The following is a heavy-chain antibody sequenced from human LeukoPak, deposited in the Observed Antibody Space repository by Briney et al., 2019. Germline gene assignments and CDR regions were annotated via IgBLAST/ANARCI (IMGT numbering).Heavy chain of an antibody. CDR2: LSYDGRDK. CDR1: GFTFSSFG. V-gene: IGHV3-30*18. D-gene: IGHD2-2*01. J-gene: IGHJ4*02. CDR3: AKDDLGYCSSTSCYAVDY. Sequence: PGGSLRLSCAASGFTFSSFGMHWVRQAPGKGLEWVAVLSYDGRDKHDADSVKGRFTISRDNSKNTLYLQMNSLRAEDTAVYYCAKDDLGYCSSTSCYAVDYWGQGTLVTVSS.